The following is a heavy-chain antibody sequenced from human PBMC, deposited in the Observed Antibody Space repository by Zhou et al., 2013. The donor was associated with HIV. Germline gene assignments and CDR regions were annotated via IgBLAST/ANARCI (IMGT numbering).Heavy chain of an antibody. CDR1: GGTFNDVA. D-gene: IGHD1-26*01. V-gene: IGHV1-69*05. CDR2: IIPIFRSP. J-gene: IGHJ4*02. Sequence: QVQLVQSGAEVKKPGSSVKVSCKASGGTFNDVALTWVRQAPGRGLEWMGGIIPIFRSPKYAQKFRGRLTIITGESTATVSMELRSLRSDDTAVYYCAREEVGATNPDYWGQGTLVTVSS. CDR3: AREEVGATNPDY.